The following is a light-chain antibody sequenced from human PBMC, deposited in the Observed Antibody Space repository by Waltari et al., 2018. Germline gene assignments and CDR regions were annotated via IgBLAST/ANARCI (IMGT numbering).Light chain of an antibody. V-gene: IGKV4-1*01. J-gene: IGKJ1*01. CDR3: QQYYAVRRT. CDR1: PSVLYSSNNKNY. Sequence: DIVMTQSPEFLAVPLGERATINCKSSPSVLYSSNNKNYLAWYQQKPGQPPKLLIHWASNRESGVPDRFSGSGSGTDFTLTISSLQAEDVAVYYCQQYYAVRRTFGQGTKVEV. CDR2: WAS.